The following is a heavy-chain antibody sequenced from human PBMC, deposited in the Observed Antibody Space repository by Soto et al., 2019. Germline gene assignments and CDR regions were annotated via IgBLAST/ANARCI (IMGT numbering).Heavy chain of an antibody. Sequence: GGSLRLSCAAPGFTFSSYGMHWVRQAPGKGLEWVAVIWYDGSNKYYADSVKGRFIISRDNSKNTLYLQMNSLRAEDTAVYYCARELGYCTSNSCYKRYYGLDVWGQGTTVTVSS. V-gene: IGHV3-33*01. CDR2: IWYDGSNK. D-gene: IGHD2-2*02. J-gene: IGHJ6*01. CDR3: ARELGYCTSNSCYKRYYGLDV. CDR1: GFTFSSYG.